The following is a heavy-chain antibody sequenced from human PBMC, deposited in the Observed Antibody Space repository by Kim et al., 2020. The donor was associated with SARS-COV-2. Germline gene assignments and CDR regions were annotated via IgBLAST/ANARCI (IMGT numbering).Heavy chain of an antibody. Sequence: ADSGKGRFTISRDNSKNTMYLRMNSLRAEDTAVYYSARRMTTVTKGACDIWGQGTMVTVSS. CDR3: ARRMTTVTKGACDI. D-gene: IGHD4-17*01. V-gene: IGHV3-30*01. J-gene: IGHJ3*02.